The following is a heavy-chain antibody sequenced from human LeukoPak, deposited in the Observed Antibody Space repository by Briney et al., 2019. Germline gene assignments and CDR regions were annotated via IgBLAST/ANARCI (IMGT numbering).Heavy chain of an antibody. CDR1: GDTFTGYY. CDR3: ATPMVRGVTYFDY. CDR2: INPNSGGK. Sequence: ASVKVSCKASGDTFTGYYMHWVRQAPGQGLEWMGWINPNSGGKNYEQKFQGRVTMTRDTSISTAYMELSRLRSDDTAVYYCATPMVRGVTYFDYWGQGTLVTVSS. D-gene: IGHD3-10*01. V-gene: IGHV1-2*02. J-gene: IGHJ4*02.